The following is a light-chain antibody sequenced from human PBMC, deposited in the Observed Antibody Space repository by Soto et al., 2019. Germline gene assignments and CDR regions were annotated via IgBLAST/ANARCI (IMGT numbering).Light chain of an antibody. CDR2: ATS. J-gene: IGKJ1*01. CDR1: QSIDDK. CDR3: QQYNTWPRT. V-gene: IGKV3-15*01. Sequence: IVMTQSPATLSVSPGERATLSCRAGQSIDDKLAWYQQRPGQAPRLLIYATSTRVAGIPARFSGSGSGTEFTLTISALQSEDFAVYYCQQYNTWPRTFGQGTKVDIK.